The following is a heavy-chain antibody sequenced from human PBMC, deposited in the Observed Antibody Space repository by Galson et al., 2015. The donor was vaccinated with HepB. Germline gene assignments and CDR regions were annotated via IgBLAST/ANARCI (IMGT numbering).Heavy chain of an antibody. CDR1: GFTFSSYG. D-gene: IGHD2-2*01. J-gene: IGHJ4*02. V-gene: IGHV3-23*01. CDR2: ISGSGGST. Sequence: SLRLSCAASGFTFSSYGMHWVRQAPGKGLEWVSAISGSGGSTYYADSVKGRFTISRDNSKNTLYLQMNSLRAEDTAVYYCAKDLGRTPSLIGDWGQGTLVTVSS. CDR3: AKDLGRTPSLIGD.